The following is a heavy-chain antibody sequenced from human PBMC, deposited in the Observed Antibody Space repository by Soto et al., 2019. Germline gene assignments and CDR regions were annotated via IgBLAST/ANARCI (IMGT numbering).Heavy chain of an antibody. CDR1: GFTFTSSA. CDR2: IVVGSGNT. D-gene: IGHD3-10*01. J-gene: IGHJ6*02. CDR3: AARAVRGAYYYYCGMDV. V-gene: IGHV1-58*01. Sequence: SVKVSCKASGFTFTSSAVQWVRQARGQRLEWIGWIVVGSGNTNYAQKFQERVTITRDMSTSTAYMELSSLRSEDTAVYYCAARAVRGAYYYYCGMDVWGHGTTVTVSS.